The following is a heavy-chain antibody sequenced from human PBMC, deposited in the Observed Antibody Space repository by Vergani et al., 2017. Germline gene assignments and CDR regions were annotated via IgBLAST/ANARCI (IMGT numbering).Heavy chain of an antibody. V-gene: IGHV2-5*02. D-gene: IGHD2-2*02. Sequence: QITLKESGPTLVKPTQTLTLTCTFSGFSLSTSGVGVGWIRQPPGKALEWLALIYWDDDKRYSPSLKSRLTITKDTSKNQVVLTMTNMDPVDTATYYCAHSFSDCSSTSCYIPPSFDYWGQGTLVTVSS. CDR1: GFSLSTSGVG. CDR3: AHSFSDCSSTSCYIPPSFDY. CDR2: IYWDDDK. J-gene: IGHJ4*02.